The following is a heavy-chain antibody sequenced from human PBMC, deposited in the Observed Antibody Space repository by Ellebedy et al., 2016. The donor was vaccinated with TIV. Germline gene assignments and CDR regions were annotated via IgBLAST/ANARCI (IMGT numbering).Heavy chain of an antibody. CDR1: GYTFTNYG. CDR2: ISAYSGDR. V-gene: IGHV1-18*04. J-gene: IGHJ4*02. CDR3: ATSSGWYFYYFDY. D-gene: IGHD6-19*01. Sequence: AASVKVSCKASGYTFTNYGITWVRQALGQGLEWMGWISAYSGDRNSAQELQGRVTMTTDTSTNTAYMELRSLRSDDTAVYYCATSSGWYFYYFDYWGQGTLVTVSS.